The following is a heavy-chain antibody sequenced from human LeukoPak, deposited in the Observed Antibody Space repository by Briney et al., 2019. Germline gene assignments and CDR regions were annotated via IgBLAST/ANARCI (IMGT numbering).Heavy chain of an antibody. D-gene: IGHD2-15*01. CDR2: IYYSGST. V-gene: IGHV4-59*08. CDR1: GGSISSYY. J-gene: IGHJ3*02. Sequence: SETLSLTCTVSGGSISSYYWSWIRRPPGKGLEWIGYIYYSGSTNYNPSLKSRVTISVDTSKNQFSLKLSSVTAADTAVYYCAHTDCSGGSCCLGSWAFDIWGQGTMVTVSS. CDR3: AHTDCSGGSCCLGSWAFDI.